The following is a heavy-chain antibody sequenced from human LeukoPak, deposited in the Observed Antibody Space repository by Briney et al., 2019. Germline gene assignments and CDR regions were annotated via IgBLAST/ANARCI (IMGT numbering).Heavy chain of an antibody. CDR1: GLTFSSYA. J-gene: IGHJ5*02. D-gene: IGHD2-2*02. CDR3: AKNRDVVVVPAAINWFDP. V-gene: IGHV3-23*01. Sequence: GGSLRLSCAVSGLTFSSYAMSWVRQAPGKGLEWVSTISSSGGSTYYADSVKGRFTISRDNSKNTLYLQMNSLRAEDTAVYYCAKNRDVVVVPAAINWFDPWGQGTLVTVSS. CDR2: ISSSGGST.